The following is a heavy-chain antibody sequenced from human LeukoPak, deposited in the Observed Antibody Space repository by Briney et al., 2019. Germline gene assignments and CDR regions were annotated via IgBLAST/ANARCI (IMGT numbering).Heavy chain of an antibody. Sequence: SETLSLTCTVSGGSISSSSYYWGWIRQPPGKGLEWIGSIYYSGSTYYNPSLKSRVTISVDTSKNQFSLKLGSVTAADTAVYYCARVVVPAATPSSLDYWGQGTLVTVSS. D-gene: IGHD2-2*01. CDR2: IYYSGST. CDR1: GGSISSSSYY. V-gene: IGHV4-39*01. CDR3: ARVVVPAATPSSLDY. J-gene: IGHJ4*02.